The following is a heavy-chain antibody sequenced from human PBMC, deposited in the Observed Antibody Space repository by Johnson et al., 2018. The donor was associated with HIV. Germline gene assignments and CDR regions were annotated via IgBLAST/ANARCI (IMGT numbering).Heavy chain of an antibody. J-gene: IGHJ3*02. Sequence: QVQLVESGGGVVQPGRSLRLSCAASGFTFSSYGMHWVRQAPGKGLEWVAVISYDGSNKYYADSVKGRFTFSRDNSKNTLYLQMNSLRAEDTAVYYCARARIGVRPAGVFDMWGQGTRVTVSS. CDR2: ISYDGSNK. D-gene: IGHD3-3*01. V-gene: IGHV3-30*03. CDR1: GFTFSSYG. CDR3: ARARIGVRPAGVFDM.